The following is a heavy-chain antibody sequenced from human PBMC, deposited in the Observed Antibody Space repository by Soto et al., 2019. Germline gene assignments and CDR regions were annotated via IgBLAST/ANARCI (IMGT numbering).Heavy chain of an antibody. J-gene: IGHJ4*02. CDR2: IKKDGGGE. V-gene: IGHV3-7*02. D-gene: IGHD3-10*01. CDR1: GFTFSSYW. Sequence: DVQLVESGGGLVQPGGSLRLSCVASGFTFSSYWMTWVRQAPGKGLEWVANIKKDGGGERYVDSVKGRFTVSRDNGKNSMYLEMNSLRAEDTAVYYCAVSWYFGEFGLDVWGQGTRVTVSS. CDR3: AVSWYFGEFGLDV.